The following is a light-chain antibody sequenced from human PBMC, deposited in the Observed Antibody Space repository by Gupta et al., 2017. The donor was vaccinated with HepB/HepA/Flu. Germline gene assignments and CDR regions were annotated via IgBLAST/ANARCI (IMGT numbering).Light chain of an antibody. CDR3: AAWDDSLSGPVV. J-gene: IGLJ2*01. Sequence: QSVLTQPPSASGTPGQRVSISCSGSKSNIGSNPVNWYQQFPGRAPKLLIYNNNQRPSGAPDRFSGSKSGTSASLAISGLQSEDEADYFCAAWDDSLSGPVVFGGGTKLTVL. V-gene: IGLV1-44*01. CDR1: KSNIGSNP. CDR2: NNN.